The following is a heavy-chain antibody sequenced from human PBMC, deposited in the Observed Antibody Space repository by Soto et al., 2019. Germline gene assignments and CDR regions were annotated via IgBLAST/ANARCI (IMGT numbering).Heavy chain of an antibody. D-gene: IGHD3-10*01. CDR1: GGLFNGYY. V-gene: IGHV4-34*01. J-gene: IGHJ6*03. CDR3: SNTNYAQKLQGRVTMTTDTSTSTAYMELRSLRSDDTAVYYCARVPPRYCSGGSCLPNRLYYYYYMDV. CDR2: INHSGTT. Sequence: PSETLSLTCAVYGGLFNGYYWSWIRQSPGKGLEWIGEINHSGTTNYNPSLKSRVTISVDMSKNQFSLKLYSVIAADTAVSYNSNTNYAQKLQGRVTMTTDTSTSTAYMELRSLRSDDTAVYYCARVPPRYCSGGSCLPNRLYYYYYMDVWGKGTTVTVSS.